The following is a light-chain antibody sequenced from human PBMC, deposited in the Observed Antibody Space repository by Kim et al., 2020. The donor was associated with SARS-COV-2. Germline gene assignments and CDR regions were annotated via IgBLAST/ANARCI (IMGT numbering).Light chain of an antibody. J-gene: IGLJ3*02. CDR3: YSVVDHVWL. CDR2: KDS. V-gene: IGLV3-27*01. Sequence: SYELTQPSSVSVSPGQTARITCSGDLLTNRYARWFQQKPGQAPLLVIYKDSERPSGIPERFSGSSSGTTVTLTITGAQAEDEADYYCYSVVDHVWLFGGGTQLTVL. CDR1: LLTNRY.